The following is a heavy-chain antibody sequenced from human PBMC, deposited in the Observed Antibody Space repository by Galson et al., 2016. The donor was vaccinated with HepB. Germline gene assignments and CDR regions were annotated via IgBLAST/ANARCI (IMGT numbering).Heavy chain of an antibody. Sequence: SLRLSCAASGFTFSNFAMSWVRQAPGKGLEWVSSISGSRGNTYYADFVKGRFTISRDSSKNTLYLQMNSLRVEDTAVYYCAKDLLRWSFDYWGQGTLVTVSS. CDR2: ISGSRGNT. CDR1: GFTFSNFA. CDR3: AKDLLRWSFDY. V-gene: IGHV3-23*01. D-gene: IGHD4-23*01. J-gene: IGHJ4*02.